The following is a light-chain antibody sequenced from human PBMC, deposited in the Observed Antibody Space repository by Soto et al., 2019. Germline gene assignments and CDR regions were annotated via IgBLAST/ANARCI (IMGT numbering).Light chain of an antibody. J-gene: IGKJ1*01. CDR1: PSVSSSY. Sequence: EIVLTQSPGTLSLSPGERATLSCRGSPSVSSSYLAWYQQKPGQAPMLLIYGGSSRSSGIPDRFIGSGSGTEFTLTISRLEPEDVPVYYCQQYGSTRWTFGHGTKVEIK. CDR2: GGS. V-gene: IGKV3-20*01. CDR3: QQYGSTRWT.